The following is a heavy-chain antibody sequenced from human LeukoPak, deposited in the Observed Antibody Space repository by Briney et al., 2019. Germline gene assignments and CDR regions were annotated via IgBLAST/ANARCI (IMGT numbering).Heavy chain of an antibody. D-gene: IGHD3-22*01. J-gene: IGHJ5*02. CDR2: ISYSGSS. Sequence: SETLSLTCTVSGGSIRSYYWTWIRQPPGKGLECIGYISYSGSSSYNPSLKSRVTISVDTSKNQFSLKLSAVTAADTAVYYCATYYYDSIWGFDPWGQRTLVTVSS. V-gene: IGHV4-59*01. CDR1: GGSIRSYY. CDR3: ATYYYDSIWGFDP.